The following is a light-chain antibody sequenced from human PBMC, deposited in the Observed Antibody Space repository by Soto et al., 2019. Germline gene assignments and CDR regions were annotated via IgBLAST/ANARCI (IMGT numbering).Light chain of an antibody. CDR3: HQYQNRPPLT. V-gene: IGKV3D-15*01. J-gene: IGKJ4*01. Sequence: EVLMTQSPATLSVSPGERVTLSCRASQSININLAWYQQKPGQAPRVLIYGASSRASGIPARFSGSGSGTDFSLTISRREHDDVAFYYCHQYQNRPPLTFGRGTRVEIK. CDR2: GAS. CDR1: QSININ.